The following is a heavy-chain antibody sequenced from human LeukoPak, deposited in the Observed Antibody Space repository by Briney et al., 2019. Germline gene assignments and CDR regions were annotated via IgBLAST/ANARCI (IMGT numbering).Heavy chain of an antibody. V-gene: IGHV3-23*01. D-gene: IGHD2-8*01. Sequence: PGGSLRLSCAASEFTFSSYAMSWVRQAPGKGLVWVSAISGSGGSTYYADSVKGRFTISRDNSKNTLYLQMNSLRAEDTAVYYCAKYAGMLYRGDYFDYWGQGTLVTVSS. CDR2: ISGSGGST. CDR1: EFTFSSYA. J-gene: IGHJ4*02. CDR3: AKYAGMLYRGDYFDY.